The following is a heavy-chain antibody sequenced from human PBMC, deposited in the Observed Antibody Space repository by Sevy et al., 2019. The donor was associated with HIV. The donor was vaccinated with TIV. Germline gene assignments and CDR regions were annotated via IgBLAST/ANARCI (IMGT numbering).Heavy chain of an antibody. V-gene: IGHV3-30-3*01. D-gene: IGHD5-18*01. Sequence: GGSLRLSCAASGFTFSSYAMHWVRQAPGKGLEWVAVISYDGSNKYYADSVKGRFTISRDKSKNTLYLQMNSLRAEDTAVYYCARDPRGYSYGYYFDYWGQGTLVTVSS. CDR1: GFTFSSYA. CDR2: ISYDGSNK. J-gene: IGHJ4*02. CDR3: ARDPRGYSYGYYFDY.